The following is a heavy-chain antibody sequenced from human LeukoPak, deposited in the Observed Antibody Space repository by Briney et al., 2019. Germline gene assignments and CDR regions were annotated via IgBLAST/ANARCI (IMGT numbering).Heavy chain of an antibody. J-gene: IGHJ4*02. CDR1: GFTFSSYG. V-gene: IGHV3-30*03. D-gene: IGHD5-18*01. CDR3: ARNRSYGYKY. Sequence: GGSLRLSCAASGFTFSSYGMHWVRQAPGKGLEWVAVISYDGSNKYYADSVKGRFTISRDNSKYTLYLQMNSLRAEDTAVYYCARNRSYGYKYWGQGTLVTVSS. CDR2: ISYDGSNK.